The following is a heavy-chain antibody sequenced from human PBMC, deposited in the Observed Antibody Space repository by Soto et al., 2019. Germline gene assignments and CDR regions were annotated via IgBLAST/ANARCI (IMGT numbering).Heavy chain of an antibody. Sequence: QVQLVQSGAEVKKPGASVKVSCKASGYTFTSYGISWVRQAPGQGLEWMGWISAYSGNTNYAQKLQRRVTMTTDKSMSADYMTLRGLRSDDTAVYYCASSDPRATVTAYRYYDYGMDVWGQGTTVIVSS. CDR1: GYTFTSYG. J-gene: IGHJ6*02. CDR2: ISAYSGNT. V-gene: IGHV1-18*01. CDR3: ASSDPRATVTAYRYYDYGMDV. D-gene: IGHD4-17*01.